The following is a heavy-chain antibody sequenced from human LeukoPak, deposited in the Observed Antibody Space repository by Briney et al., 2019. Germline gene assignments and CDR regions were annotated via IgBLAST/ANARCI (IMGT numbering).Heavy chain of an antibody. CDR3: ARDKYYYDSSGYSSFDY. CDR1: GFTFITYS. Sequence: PGGSLRLSCAASGFTFITYSMNWVRQAPGKGLEWVSYISSSSTIYYADSVKGRFTISRDNAKNSLYLQMNSLRAEDTAVYYCARDKYYYDSSGYSSFDYWGQGTLVTVSS. D-gene: IGHD3-22*01. V-gene: IGHV3-48*01. J-gene: IGHJ4*02. CDR2: ISSSSTI.